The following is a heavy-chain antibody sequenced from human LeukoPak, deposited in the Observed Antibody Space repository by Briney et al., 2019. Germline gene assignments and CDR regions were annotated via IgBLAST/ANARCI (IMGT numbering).Heavy chain of an antibody. CDR2: INHSGST. Sequence: PSETLSLTCAVYGGSFSGYYWSWIRQPPGKGLEWIGEINHSGSTYYNPSLKSRVTISVDRSKNQFSLKLSSVTAADTAVYYCARWDRGGSSHFDYWGQGTLVTVSS. CDR3: ARWDRGGSSHFDY. D-gene: IGHD1-26*01. J-gene: IGHJ4*02. CDR1: GGSFSGYY. V-gene: IGHV4-34*01.